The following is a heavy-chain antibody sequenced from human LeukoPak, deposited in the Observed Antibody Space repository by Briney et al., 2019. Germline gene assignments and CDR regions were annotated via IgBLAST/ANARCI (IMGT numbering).Heavy chain of an antibody. Sequence: PGGSLRLSCAASGFTFNDYYINWIRQAPGKGLEWVSYISSSGLTTVYADSVKGRFTITRDTAHNFMSLQMNSLRPEDTAVYYCARDTNNGLDVWGRGTTVTVSS. J-gene: IGHJ6*02. CDR1: GFTFNDYY. V-gene: IGHV3-11*01. D-gene: IGHD1-14*01. CDR3: ARDTNNGLDV. CDR2: ISSSGLTT.